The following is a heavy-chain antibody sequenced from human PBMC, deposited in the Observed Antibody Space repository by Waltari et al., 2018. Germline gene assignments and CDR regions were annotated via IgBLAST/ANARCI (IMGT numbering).Heavy chain of an antibody. D-gene: IGHD1-7*01. V-gene: IGHV3-23*01. CDR1: PFTFINYG. CDR2: ISNSGGDT. CDR3: ARKDFTGTTSWLDA. Sequence: EVQLLESGGDLVQPGGSLRLSCAGSPFTFINYGLAWVRQAPGKGLEWVSGISNSGGDTYYADSVEGRFFISRDNSKNIVYLQMDSLRAEDTAVYYCARKDFTGTTSWLDAWGQGTLVTVAS. J-gene: IGHJ5*02.